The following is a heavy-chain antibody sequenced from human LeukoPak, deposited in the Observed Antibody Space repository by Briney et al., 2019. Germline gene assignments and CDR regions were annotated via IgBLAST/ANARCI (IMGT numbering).Heavy chain of an antibody. Sequence: GGSLRLSCAASGFTFSAYSMNWVGQAPGKGLEWVAYITSGTINTYYADSVKGRFTISRDNAKNSLYLTMNSLRDEDTGVYYCARVRGDYYLDVWGKGTTVTVSS. CDR3: ARVRGDYYLDV. CDR1: GFTFSAYS. V-gene: IGHV3-48*02. J-gene: IGHJ6*03. CDR2: ITSGTINT.